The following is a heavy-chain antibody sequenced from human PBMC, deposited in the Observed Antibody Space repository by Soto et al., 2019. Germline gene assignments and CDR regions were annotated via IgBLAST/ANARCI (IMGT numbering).Heavy chain of an antibody. Sequence: QVQLQESGPGLVKPSETLSLTCTVSGGSISSYYWSWIRQPPGKGLEWIGYIYYSGSTNYNPSLKSRVTISVDTSKNQFSLKLSSVTAADTAVYYCARDGAAAGVSYDAFDIWGQGTMVTVSS. J-gene: IGHJ3*02. D-gene: IGHD6-13*01. CDR1: GGSISSYY. V-gene: IGHV4-59*01. CDR3: ARDGAAAGVSYDAFDI. CDR2: IYYSGST.